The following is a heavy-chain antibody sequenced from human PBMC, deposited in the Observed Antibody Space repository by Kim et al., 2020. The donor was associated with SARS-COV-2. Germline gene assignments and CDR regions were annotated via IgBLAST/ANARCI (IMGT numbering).Heavy chain of an antibody. Sequence: THYNPSLTSRVTISVDTSKNQFSLELSAVTAADTAVYYCARLSGPYYFDYWGQGTLVTVSS. CDR3: ARLSGPYYFDY. V-gene: IGHV4-59*01. J-gene: IGHJ4*02. D-gene: IGHD3-3*01. CDR2: T.